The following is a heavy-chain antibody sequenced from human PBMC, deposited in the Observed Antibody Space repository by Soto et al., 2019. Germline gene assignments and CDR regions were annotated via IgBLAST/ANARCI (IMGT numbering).Heavy chain of an antibody. CDR3: AREEAARIERWFDP. CDR1: GGSINTINNY. D-gene: IGHD6-6*01. J-gene: IGHJ5*02. Sequence: SETLSLTCTVSGGSINTINNYWSWIRQPSGKGLEWIGFISYSGSTYYNPSLMSRLTISLDTSTNRFSLKLTSVTAADTAVYYCAREEAARIERWFDPWGQGTLVTVSS. CDR2: ISYSGST. V-gene: IGHV4-30-4*01.